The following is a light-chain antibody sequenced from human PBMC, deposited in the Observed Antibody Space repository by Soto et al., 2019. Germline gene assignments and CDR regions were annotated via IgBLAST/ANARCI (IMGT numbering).Light chain of an antibody. CDR2: DVS. CDR1: SIDVCASNF. CDR3: SSYTSIGTVV. J-gene: IGLJ3*02. Sequence: QSALTQPASVSGSPGQSITISCTGSSIDVCASNFVSWYQQHPGKAPKVMIYDVSNRPSGVSNRFSGSKSGNTASLTISGLQAEDDADYYCSSYTSIGTVVIGGGTKPSVL. V-gene: IGLV2-14*01.